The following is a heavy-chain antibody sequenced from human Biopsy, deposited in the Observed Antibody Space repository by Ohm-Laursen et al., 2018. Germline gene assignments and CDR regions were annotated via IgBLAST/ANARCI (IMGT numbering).Heavy chain of an antibody. J-gene: IGHJ4*02. D-gene: IGHD1/OR15-1a*01. CDR1: GFTFSSYS. CDR3: ARGRTGG. V-gene: IGHV3-48*01. Sequence: SLRLSCSAPGFTFSSYSMNWVRQAPGKGLEWVSFISGGSSPIYYADSVKGRFTISRDDAKNSLYLQMNSLRAEDTAVYYCARGRTGGWGQGILVTVSS. CDR2: ISGGSSPI.